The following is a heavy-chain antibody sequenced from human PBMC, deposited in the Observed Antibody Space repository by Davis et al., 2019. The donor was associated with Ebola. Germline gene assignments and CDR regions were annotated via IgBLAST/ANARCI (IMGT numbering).Heavy chain of an antibody. CDR1: GFIFSSYA. CDR2: ISVRSIP. CDR3: AKVHPPTTVTTGWFDP. Sequence: GESLKIPCAASGFIFSSYAMSWVRQAPGKGLEWVSSISVRSIPYHADSVKGRFTISRDNSKNTLYLQMNSLRAEDTAVYYCAKVHPPTTVTTGWFDPWGQGTLVTVSS. J-gene: IGHJ5*02. V-gene: IGHV3-23*01. D-gene: IGHD4-17*01.